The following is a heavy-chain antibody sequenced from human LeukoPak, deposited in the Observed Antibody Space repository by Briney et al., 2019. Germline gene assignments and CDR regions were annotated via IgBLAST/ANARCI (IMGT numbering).Heavy chain of an antibody. CDR3: ARATFGPSAHDY. D-gene: IGHD3-3*01. CDR1: GFALSDFY. J-gene: IGHJ4*02. CDR2: ISSSSSYI. Sequence: GGSLRLSCAASGFALSDFYMSWIRQAPGKGLEWVSSISSSSSYIYYADSVKGRFTISRDNAKNSLYLQMNSLRAEDTAVYYCARATFGPSAHDYWGQGTLVTVSS. V-gene: IGHV3-11*06.